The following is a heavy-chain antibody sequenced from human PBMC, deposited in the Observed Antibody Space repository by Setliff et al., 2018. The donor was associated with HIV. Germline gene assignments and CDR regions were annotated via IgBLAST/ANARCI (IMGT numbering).Heavy chain of an antibody. D-gene: IGHD3-9*01. V-gene: IGHV1-2*02. Sequence: ASVKVSCKASGYTFSGNYIHWVRQAPGQGLEWMGWINSASGGTNYEQKFQGRVTMTRDTCISTAYMELSRLRSDDTAVYYCESSHPSLRRYDILTGYRPSRVSYYYCMGVWGQGTTVTVSS. CDR1: GYTFSGNY. CDR2: INSASGGT. CDR3: ESSHPSLRRYDILTGYRPSRVSYYYCMGV. J-gene: IGHJ6*02.